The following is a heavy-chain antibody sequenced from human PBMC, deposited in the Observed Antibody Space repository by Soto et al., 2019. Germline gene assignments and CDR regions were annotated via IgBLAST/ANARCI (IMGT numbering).Heavy chain of an antibody. J-gene: IGHJ4*02. V-gene: IGHV4-4*02. CDR1: GGSISSSNW. CDR2: IYHSGST. D-gene: IGHD3-9*01. Sequence: PSETLSLTCAVSGGSISSSNWWSWVRQPPGKGLEWIGEIYHSGSTNYNPSLKSRVTISVDTSKNQFSLKLSSVTAADAAVYYCARVRGYDILTGYKPYYFDYWGQGTLVTVSS. CDR3: ARVRGYDILTGYKPYYFDY.